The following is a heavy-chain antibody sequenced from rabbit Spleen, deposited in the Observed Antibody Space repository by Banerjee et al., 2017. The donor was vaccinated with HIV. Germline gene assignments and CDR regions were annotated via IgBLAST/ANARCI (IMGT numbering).Heavy chain of an antibody. V-gene: IGHV1S40*01. CDR2: IAGSSSDFT. D-gene: IGHD8-1*01. Sequence: QSLEESGGDLVKPGASLTLTCTASGFSFSSSDYMCWVRQAPGKGLEWISCIAGSSSDFTYSATWAKGRFTISKTSSTTVTLQMTSPTVADTATYFCARDTGSSFSSYGMDLWGPGTLVTVS. CDR3: ARDTGSSFSSYGMDL. J-gene: IGHJ6*01. CDR1: GFSFSSSDY.